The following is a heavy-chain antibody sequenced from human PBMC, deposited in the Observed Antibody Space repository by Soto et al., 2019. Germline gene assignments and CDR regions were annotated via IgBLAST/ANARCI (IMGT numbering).Heavy chain of an antibody. Sequence: GSGPTLVNPTQTLTLTCTFSGFSLSTSGVGVGWIRQPPGKALEWLALIYWDDDKRYSPSLKSRLTITKDTSKNQVVLTMTNMDPVDTATYYCAHRRRVSSSWYLNYYYYGMDVWGQGTTVTVSS. V-gene: IGHV2-5*02. CDR3: AHRRRVSSSWYLNYYYYGMDV. CDR1: GFSLSTSGVG. CDR2: IYWDDDK. J-gene: IGHJ6*02. D-gene: IGHD6-13*01.